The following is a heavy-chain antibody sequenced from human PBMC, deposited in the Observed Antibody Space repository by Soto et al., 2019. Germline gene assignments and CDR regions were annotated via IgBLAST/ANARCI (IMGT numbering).Heavy chain of an antibody. Sequence: SETLSLTCTVSGGSISSYYWIWIRQPPGKGLEWIGYIYYSGSTNYNPSLKSRVTISVDTSKNQFSLKLSSVTAADTAVYYCARGGQKYYFDYWGQGTLVTVSS. J-gene: IGHJ4*02. CDR1: GGSISSYY. CDR3: ARGGQKYYFDY. CDR2: IYYSGST. V-gene: IGHV4-59*08.